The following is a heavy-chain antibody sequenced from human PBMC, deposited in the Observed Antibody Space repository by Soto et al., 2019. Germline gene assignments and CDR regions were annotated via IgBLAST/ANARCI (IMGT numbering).Heavy chain of an antibody. J-gene: IGHJ4*02. D-gene: IGHD4-17*01. Sequence: GGSLRLSCAASGFTFSSYWMHWVRQAPGKGLVWVSRINSDGSSTSYADSVKGRFTISRDNAKNTLYLQMNSLRAEDTAVYYCARGRLFRGVTIRRFDYWGQGTLVTVSS. CDR3: ARGRLFRGVTIRRFDY. CDR1: GFTFSSYW. V-gene: IGHV3-74*01. CDR2: INSDGSST.